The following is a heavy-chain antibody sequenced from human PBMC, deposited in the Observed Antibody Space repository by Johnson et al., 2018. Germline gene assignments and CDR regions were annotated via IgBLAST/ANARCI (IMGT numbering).Heavy chain of an antibody. D-gene: IGHD6-13*01. V-gene: IGHV3-13*01. J-gene: IGHJ6*03. CDR1: GFTFSSYD. Sequence: VQLVQSGGGLVQPGGSLRLSCAASGFTFSSYDMHWVRQATGKGLEWVSAIGTAGDTYYPGSVKGRFTIPRENAKNSLYLQMNSLRAGDTAVYYCASAEDSSSAGSMDVWGKGTTVTVSS. CDR2: IGTAGDT. CDR3: ASAEDSSSAGSMDV.